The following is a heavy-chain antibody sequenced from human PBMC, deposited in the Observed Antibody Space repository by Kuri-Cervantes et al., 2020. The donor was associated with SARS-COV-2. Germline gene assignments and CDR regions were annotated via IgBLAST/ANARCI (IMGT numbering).Heavy chain of an antibody. CDR2: ISAYNGNT. V-gene: IGHV1-18*01. J-gene: IGHJ6*02. CDR3: AKVGGYCSGGSCYSYYYYGLDV. D-gene: IGHD2-15*01. CDR1: GYTFTSYG. Sequence: ASVKVSCKASGYTFTSYGISWVRQAPGQGLEWMGWISAYNGNTNYAQKLQGRVTMTTDTSTSTAYMELRSLRSDDTAVYYCAKVGGYCSGGSCYSYYYYGLDVWGQGTTVTVSS.